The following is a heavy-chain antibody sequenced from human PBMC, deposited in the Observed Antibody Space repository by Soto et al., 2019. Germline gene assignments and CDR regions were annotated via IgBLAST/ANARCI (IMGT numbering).Heavy chain of an antibody. Sequence: SATVSCKDSVGTFSSYASSWVRQATGQGLEWMGGIIPIFGTANYAQKFQGRVTITADESTSTAYMELSSLRSEDTAVYYCASSANIVLVPTYYYGMDVWGQGTTVTVSS. V-gene: IGHV1-69*13. CDR1: VGTFSSYA. D-gene: IGHD2-2*01. J-gene: IGHJ6*02. CDR3: ASSANIVLVPTYYYGMDV. CDR2: IIPIFGTA.